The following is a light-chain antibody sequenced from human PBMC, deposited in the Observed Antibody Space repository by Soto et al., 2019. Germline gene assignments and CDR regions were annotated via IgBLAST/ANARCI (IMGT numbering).Light chain of an antibody. J-gene: IGLJ1*01. CDR2: HVT. V-gene: IGLV2-14*03. CDR1: SSDIGHYDY. Sequence: QSFLTQPASVSGSPGQSITISCTGTSSDIGHYDYVSWYQQHPGKAPKLMIYHVTYRPSGVSNRYSGSKSGNSASQTISGLQADDEADYYCCSLTTSHTYVFGSGTKVTVL. CDR3: CSLTTSHTYV.